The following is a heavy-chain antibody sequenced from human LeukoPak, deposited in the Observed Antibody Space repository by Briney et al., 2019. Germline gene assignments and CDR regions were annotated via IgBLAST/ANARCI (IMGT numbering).Heavy chain of an antibody. Sequence: GGSLRLSCAASGFTFSSHWMHWVRQAPGKGLVWVPHINTDGSSTSYADSVKGRFTISRDNAKNTLYLQMNSLRAEDTAVYYCARDPTGYSSSWGAFDIWGQGTMVTVSS. D-gene: IGHD6-13*01. CDR1: GFTFSSHW. CDR3: ARDPTGYSSSWGAFDI. J-gene: IGHJ3*02. V-gene: IGHV3-74*01. CDR2: INTDGSST.